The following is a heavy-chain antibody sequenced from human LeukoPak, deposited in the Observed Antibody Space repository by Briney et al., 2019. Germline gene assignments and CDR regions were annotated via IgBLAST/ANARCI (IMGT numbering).Heavy chain of an antibody. J-gene: IGHJ4*02. D-gene: IGHD1-26*01. V-gene: IGHV3-74*01. CDR3: ASHSTFVGGATESIDF. Sequence: GGSLRLSCTASVFTFNKYWMHWVRQAPGKGLVWVSRINSDGSHTDYADSVKGRFTISRDNAKNTLDLQMNSLRADDTAVYYCASHSTFVGGATESIDFWGQGTLVTVSS. CDR2: INSDGSHT. CDR1: VFTFNKYW.